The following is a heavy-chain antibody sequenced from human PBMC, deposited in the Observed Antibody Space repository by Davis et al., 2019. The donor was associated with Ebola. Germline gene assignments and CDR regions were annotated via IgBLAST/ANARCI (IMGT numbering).Heavy chain of an antibody. CDR2: IKQDGSEK. V-gene: IGHV3-7*03. CDR1: GFTFSSYW. J-gene: IGHJ6*02. Sequence: GGSLRLSCAASGFTFSSYWISWVRQAPGKGLEWVANIKQDGSEKYYVDSVKGRFTISRDNAKNSLYLQMNSLRAEDTAVYYCARDVVYYDFWSGYYISYYGMDVWGQGTTVTVSS. CDR3: ARDVVYYDFWSGYYISYYGMDV. D-gene: IGHD3-3*01.